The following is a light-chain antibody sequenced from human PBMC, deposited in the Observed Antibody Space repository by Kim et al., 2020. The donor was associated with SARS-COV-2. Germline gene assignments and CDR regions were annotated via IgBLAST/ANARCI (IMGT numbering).Light chain of an antibody. CDR1: QIVGSTY. Sequence: ETVLTQSPGTLSLSPGDRATLSCRASQIVGSTYLDWYQHKPGQAPRLLIHGASNRATGVPDRFSGSGSGTDFTLTVSRLEPEDFAVYYCQQYNFSPWTFGQGTKVDIK. V-gene: IGKV3-20*01. J-gene: IGKJ1*01. CDR2: GAS. CDR3: QQYNFSPWT.